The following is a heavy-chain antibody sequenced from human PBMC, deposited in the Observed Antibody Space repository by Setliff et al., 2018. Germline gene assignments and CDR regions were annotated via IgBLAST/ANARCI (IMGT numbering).Heavy chain of an antibody. CDR2: LYSSGST. CDR1: GGSISSGPYY. CDR3: ASTDWGWGYYFDY. D-gene: IGHD7-27*01. J-gene: IGHJ4*02. Sequence: KPSETLSLTCTVSGGSISSGPYYWNWFRQPAGKGLEWIGRLYSSGSTNYNPSLKSRVTISVDTSKNQFSLKLSSVTAADTAVYYCASTDWGWGYYFDYWGQGTLVTVS. V-gene: IGHV4-61*02.